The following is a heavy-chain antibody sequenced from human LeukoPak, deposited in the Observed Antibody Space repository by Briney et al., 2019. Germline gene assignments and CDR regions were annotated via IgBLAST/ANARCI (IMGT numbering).Heavy chain of an antibody. CDR2: INPSGGST. V-gene: IGHV1-46*01. D-gene: IGHD2-15*01. Sequence: ASVNVSCKASGYTFTSYYMHWVRQAPGQGLEWMGIINPSGGSTNYAQKFQGRVTITADKSTSTAYMELSSLRSEDTAVYYCAREKDIVVVVGAFDIWGQGTMVTVSS. CDR1: GYTFTSYY. CDR3: AREKDIVVVVGAFDI. J-gene: IGHJ3*02.